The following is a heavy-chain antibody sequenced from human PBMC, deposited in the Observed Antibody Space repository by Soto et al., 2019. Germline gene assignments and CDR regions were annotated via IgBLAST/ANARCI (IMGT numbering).Heavy chain of an antibody. D-gene: IGHD2-15*01. Sequence: GVSLRLSCAASGFHFSTYAMNWVRQAPGKGLEWVSTISVSGDYTYYADSVKGRFTISRDNSKNTQYLQMNSLRADDTAMYYCATRHLSFCSGGTCNPFDFWGQGALVTVSS. CDR3: ATRHLSFCSGGTCNPFDF. J-gene: IGHJ4*02. CDR2: ISVSGDYT. CDR1: GFHFSTYA. V-gene: IGHV3-23*01.